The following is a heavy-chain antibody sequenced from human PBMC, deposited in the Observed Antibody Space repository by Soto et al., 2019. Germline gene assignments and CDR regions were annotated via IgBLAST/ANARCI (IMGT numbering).Heavy chain of an antibody. Sequence: SGGSLRLSCAASGFTFSSYWMHWVRQAPGKGLVWVSRINSDGSSTSYADSVKGRFTISRDNAKNTLYLQMNSLRAEDTAAYYCARDEGTAMVLDGMDVWGQGTTVTVSS. CDR2: INSDGSST. CDR3: ARDEGTAMVLDGMDV. D-gene: IGHD5-18*01. CDR1: GFTFSSYW. J-gene: IGHJ6*02. V-gene: IGHV3-74*01.